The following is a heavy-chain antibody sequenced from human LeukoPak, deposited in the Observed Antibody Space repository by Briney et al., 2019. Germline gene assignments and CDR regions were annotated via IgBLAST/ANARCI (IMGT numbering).Heavy chain of an antibody. D-gene: IGHD5-18*01. CDR1: GFTFSSYG. CDR3: AKDRGYSHGFDY. CDR2: ISYDGRNK. J-gene: IGHJ4*02. V-gene: IGHV3-30*18. Sequence: GRSLRPSCAASGFTFSSYGMHWVHQAPGKGLEWVAGISYDGRNKEYVDSVKGRFTISRDNSKNTLYLQMNSLRAEDTAVYNCAKDRGYSHGFDYWGQGTLVTVSS.